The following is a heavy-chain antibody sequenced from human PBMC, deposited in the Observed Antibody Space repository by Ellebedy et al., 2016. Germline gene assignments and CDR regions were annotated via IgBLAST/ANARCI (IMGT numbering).Heavy chain of an antibody. Sequence: GGSLRLXXAASGFTFSSYSMNWVRQAPGKGLEWVSYISSSSSTIYYADSVKGRFTISRDNAKNSLYLQMNSLRDEDTAVYYCAGDIPHRIAGLIYWGQGTLVTVSS. CDR2: ISSSSSTI. J-gene: IGHJ4*02. CDR1: GFTFSSYS. D-gene: IGHD6-13*01. CDR3: AGDIPHRIAGLIY. V-gene: IGHV3-48*02.